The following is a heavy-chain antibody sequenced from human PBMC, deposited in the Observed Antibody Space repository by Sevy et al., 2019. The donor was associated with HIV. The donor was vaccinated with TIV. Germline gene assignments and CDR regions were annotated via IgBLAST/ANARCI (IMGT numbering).Heavy chain of an antibody. CDR1: GYNFINNG. D-gene: IGHD6-13*01. V-gene: IGHV1-18*01. CDR2: ISPYTGTA. CDR3: VRDSSSWYRVFHS. Sequence: ASVKVSCKASGYNFINNGVSWVRQAPGQGLEWMGWISPYTGTANYAQRLQGRVTMTTDTSSSTAYMELRSLRSDDTAVYYCVRDSSSWYRVFHSWGQGTLVTVSS. J-gene: IGHJ4*02.